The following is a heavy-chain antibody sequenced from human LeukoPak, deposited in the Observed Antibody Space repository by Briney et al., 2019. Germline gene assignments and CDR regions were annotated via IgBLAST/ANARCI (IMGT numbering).Heavy chain of an antibody. J-gene: IGHJ4*02. V-gene: IGHV3-21*01. Sequence: GGSLRLSCAASGFTFSSYSMNWVRQAPGKGLEWVSSISSSSSYIYYADSVKGRFTISRDNAKNSLYLQMNSLRAEDTAAYYCAKLPTVADTIAGSGYWGQGTLVTVSS. CDR3: AKLPTVADTIAGSGY. D-gene: IGHD6-19*01. CDR1: GFTFSSYS. CDR2: ISSSSSYI.